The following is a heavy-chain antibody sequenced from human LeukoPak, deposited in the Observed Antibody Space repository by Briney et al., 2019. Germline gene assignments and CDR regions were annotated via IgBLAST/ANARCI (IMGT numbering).Heavy chain of an antibody. CDR1: GGSISSYY. V-gene: IGHV4-59*01. CDR3: ARVKSSGWYQLYYFDY. D-gene: IGHD6-19*01. J-gene: IGHJ4*02. Sequence: SETLSLTCTVSGGSISSYYWSWIRQPPGKGLEWIGYIYYSGSTNYNPSLKSRVTISVDTSKNQFSLKQSSVTAADTAVYYCARVKSSGWYQLYYFDYWGQGTLVTVSS. CDR2: IYYSGST.